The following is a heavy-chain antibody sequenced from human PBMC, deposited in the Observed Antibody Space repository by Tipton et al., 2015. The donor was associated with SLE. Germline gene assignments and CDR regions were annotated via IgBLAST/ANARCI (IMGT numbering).Heavy chain of an antibody. J-gene: IGHJ4*02. D-gene: IGHD6-6*01. CDR2: IYYSGST. Sequence: TLSLTCTVSGASISSYYWSWIRQPPGKGLEWIGYIYYSGSTNYNPSLKSRVTISVDTSKNQFSLKLSSVTAADTAVYYCARVSRDLKTASSIAARPLDYWGQGTLVTVSS. V-gene: IGHV4-59*01. CDR1: GASISSYY. CDR3: ARVSRDLKTASSIAARPLDY.